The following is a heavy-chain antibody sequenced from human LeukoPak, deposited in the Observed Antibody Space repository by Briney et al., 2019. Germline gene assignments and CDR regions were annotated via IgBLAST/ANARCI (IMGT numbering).Heavy chain of an antibody. CDR2: ISSSSSTI. V-gene: IGHV3-48*01. Sequence: PGGSLRLSCAASEFTFSSYNLNWLRQAPGKGLEWVSYISSSSSTIYYADSVKGRFTISRDNAKNSLYLQMNSLRAEDTAVYYCARRAARGRFDPWGQGTLVPVSS. D-gene: IGHD6-6*01. CDR1: EFTFSSYN. CDR3: ARRAARGRFDP. J-gene: IGHJ5*02.